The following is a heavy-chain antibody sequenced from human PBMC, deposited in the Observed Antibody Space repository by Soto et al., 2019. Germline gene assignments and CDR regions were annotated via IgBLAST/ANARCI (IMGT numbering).Heavy chain of an antibody. Sequence: EVQLLESGGGLVQPGGSLRLSCAASGFTFSSYAMSWVRQAPGKGLEWVSAISGSGGSTYYADSVKGRFTISRDNSKNTLYLQMNSLRAEDTAVYYCSKDSDYDFWRVPRERFDCLGQGTLVTVFS. D-gene: IGHD3-3*01. CDR1: GFTFSSYA. J-gene: IGHJ4*02. CDR2: ISGSGGST. CDR3: SKDSDYDFWRVPRERFDC. V-gene: IGHV3-23*01.